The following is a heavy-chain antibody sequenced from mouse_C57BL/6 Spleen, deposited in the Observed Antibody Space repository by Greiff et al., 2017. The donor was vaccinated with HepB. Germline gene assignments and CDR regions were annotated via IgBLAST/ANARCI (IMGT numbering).Heavy chain of an antibody. Sequence: VQLQQSGPGLVAPSQSLSITCTVSGFSLTSYGVDWVRQSPGKGLEWLGVIWGVGSTNYNSALNSRLSISKDNSKSQVFLKMNSLQTDDTAMYYCAILTTVVAQDYAMDYWGQGTSVTVSS. CDR1: GFSLTSYG. J-gene: IGHJ4*01. CDR3: AILTTVVAQDYAMDY. V-gene: IGHV2-6*01. CDR2: IWGVGST. D-gene: IGHD1-1*01.